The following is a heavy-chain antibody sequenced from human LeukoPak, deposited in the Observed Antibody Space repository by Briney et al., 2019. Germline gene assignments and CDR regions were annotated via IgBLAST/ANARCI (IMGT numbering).Heavy chain of an antibody. Sequence: SVKVSCKASGFTFTSSAMQWVRQARGQRLEWIGWTVVGSGNTNYAQKFQERVTITRDMSTSTAYMELSSLRSEDTAVYYCAAGGGYYDSSGYRMSLLDYWGQGTLVTVSS. CDR3: AAGGGYYDSSGYRMSLLDY. J-gene: IGHJ4*02. CDR2: TVVGSGNT. CDR1: GFTFTSSA. D-gene: IGHD3-22*01. V-gene: IGHV1-58*02.